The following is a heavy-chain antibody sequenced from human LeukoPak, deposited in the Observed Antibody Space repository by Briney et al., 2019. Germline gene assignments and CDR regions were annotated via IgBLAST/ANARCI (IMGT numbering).Heavy chain of an antibody. J-gene: IGHJ3*02. CDR2: IYSGGST. CDR3: GRGQCCVCGSCYEDALDI. D-gene: IGHD1-26*01. V-gene: IGHV3-53*01. Sequence: GGSLRLSCAASGFTVSSNYMSWVRQAPGKGLEWVSVIYSGGSTYYADSVKGRFTISRDNSKNTLYLQMNSLRAEDTAAYYWGRGQCCVCGSCYEDALDIWGQRAIVTVSS. CDR1: GFTVSSNY.